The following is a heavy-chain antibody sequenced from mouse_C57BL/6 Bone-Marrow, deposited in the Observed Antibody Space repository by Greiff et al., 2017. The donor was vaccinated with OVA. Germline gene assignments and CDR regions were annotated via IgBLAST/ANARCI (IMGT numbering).Heavy chain of an antibody. J-gene: IGHJ4*01. CDR3: ARSLLLRYCYAMDY. D-gene: IGHD1-1*01. CDR1: GYTFTSYW. CDR2: IYPSDSET. Sequence: VQLQQPGAELVRPGSSVKLSCKASGYTFTSYWMDWVKQRPGQGLEWIGNIYPSDSETHYNQKFKDKATLTVDKSSSTAYMQHSSLTSEDSAVYYCARSLLLRYCYAMDYWGQGTSVTVSS. V-gene: IGHV1-61*01.